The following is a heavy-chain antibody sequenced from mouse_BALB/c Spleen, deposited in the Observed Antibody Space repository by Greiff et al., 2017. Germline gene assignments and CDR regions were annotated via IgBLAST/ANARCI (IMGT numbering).Heavy chain of an antibody. CDR3: ARPMITTGAMDY. Sequence: EVKLQQSGPELVKPGASVKISCKASGYTFTDYNMHWVKQSHGKSLEWIGYIYPYNGGTGYNQKFKSKATLTVDNSSSTAYMELRSLTSEDSAVYYCARPMITTGAMDYWGQGTSVTVSS. D-gene: IGHD2-4*01. V-gene: IGHV1S29*02. J-gene: IGHJ4*01. CDR1: GYTFTDYN. CDR2: IYPYNGGT.